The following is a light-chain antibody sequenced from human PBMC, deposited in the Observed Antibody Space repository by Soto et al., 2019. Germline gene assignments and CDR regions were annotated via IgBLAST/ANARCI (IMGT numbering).Light chain of an antibody. CDR1: QSISSW. J-gene: IGKJ3*01. Sequence: DIQMTQSPSTLSASVGDRVTITCRASQSISSWLAWYQQKPGRAPKLLIYKASSLESGVPSRFSGSGSGTEFTLTISSLQPDDFATYYCQQYSSYSLFTFGPGTKVDIK. CDR2: KAS. V-gene: IGKV1-5*03. CDR3: QQYSSYSLFT.